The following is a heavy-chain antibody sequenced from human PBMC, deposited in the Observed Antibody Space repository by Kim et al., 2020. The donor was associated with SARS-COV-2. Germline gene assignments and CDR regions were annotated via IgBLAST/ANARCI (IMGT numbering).Heavy chain of an antibody. Sequence: SVKVSCKASGGTFSSYAISWVRQAPGQGLEWMGRIIPMLGIANYAQKFQGRVSITAVRSTSTAYMELSSLRSEDTAVYYCARSMGSGSLGWFDPWGQGTLVTVSS. CDR2: IIPMLGIA. CDR1: GGTFSSYA. CDR3: ARSMGSGSLGWFDP. D-gene: IGHD3-10*01. J-gene: IGHJ5*02. V-gene: IGHV1-69*04.